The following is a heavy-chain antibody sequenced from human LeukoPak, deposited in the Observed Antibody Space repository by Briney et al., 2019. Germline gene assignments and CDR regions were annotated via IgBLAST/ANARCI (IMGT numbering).Heavy chain of an antibody. V-gene: IGHV3-74*01. Sequence: PGESLRLSCAASGFTFSTYWMHWVRQAPGKGLVWVSRIKSDGSTTNYGDSVKDRFTISRDNSKNTLYLQMNRLRADDTAVYYCARDPVGGRPDLWGQGTLVTVSS. D-gene: IGHD1-26*01. CDR3: ARDPVGGRPDL. CDR1: GFTFSTYW. J-gene: IGHJ4*02. CDR2: IKSDGSTT.